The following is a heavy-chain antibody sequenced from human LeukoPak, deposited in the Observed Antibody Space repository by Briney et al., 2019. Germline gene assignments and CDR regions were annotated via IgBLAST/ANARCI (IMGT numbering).Heavy chain of an antibody. CDR1: GGSINSYY. CDR3: ARAGPWQIDP. D-gene: IGHD3-10*01. V-gene: IGHV4-59*01. Sequence: SETLSLTCTVSGGSINSYYWSWIRQPPGTGLEWIGHVFYTGTSNYNPSLKGRVTISVDRSNKQFSLRLKSVTAADTAVYYCARAGPWQIDPWGQGTLVTVSS. J-gene: IGHJ5*02. CDR2: VFYTGTS.